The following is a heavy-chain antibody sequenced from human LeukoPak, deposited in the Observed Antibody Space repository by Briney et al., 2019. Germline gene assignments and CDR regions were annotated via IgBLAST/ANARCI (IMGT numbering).Heavy chain of an antibody. CDR2: INGDGGST. CDR3: ARERGNSWFAFDS. Sequence: GGSLRLSCAASGFTFSSYWMSWVRQAPGKALVWVARINGDGGSTMHADSVKGRFTISRDNAKNTMHLQMNGLSADDTAIYYCARERGNSWFAFDSWGQGTLVTVSS. V-gene: IGHV3-74*03. J-gene: IGHJ5*01. D-gene: IGHD3-10*01. CDR1: GFTFSSYW.